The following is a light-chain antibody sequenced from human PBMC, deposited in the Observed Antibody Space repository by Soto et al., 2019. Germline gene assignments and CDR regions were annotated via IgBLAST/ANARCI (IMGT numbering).Light chain of an antibody. V-gene: IGLV1-51*02. CDR1: NSNIGNNY. Sequence: QSVLTQPPSVSAAPGQKVTISCSGSNSNIGNNYVSWYQQLPGAAPKLLIYENNKRPSGIPDRFSGSQSGTSATLGITGLQTGDEADYYCGTWDSSLGHGVFGGATKLTVL. CDR3: GTWDSSLGHGV. J-gene: IGLJ3*02. CDR2: ENN.